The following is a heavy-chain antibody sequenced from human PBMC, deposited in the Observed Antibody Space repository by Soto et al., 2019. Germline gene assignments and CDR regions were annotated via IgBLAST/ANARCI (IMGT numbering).Heavy chain of an antibody. J-gene: IGHJ4*02. Sequence: HPGGSXRLSCAASGFTFSSYAMSWVRQAPGKGLEWVSAISGSGGSTYYADSVKGRFTISRDNSKNTLYLQMNSLRAEDTAVYYCAKAYQYFDWLPPGYFDYWGQGTLVTVSS. CDR3: AKAYQYFDWLPPGYFDY. CDR2: ISGSGGST. CDR1: GFTFSSYA. V-gene: IGHV3-23*01. D-gene: IGHD3-9*01.